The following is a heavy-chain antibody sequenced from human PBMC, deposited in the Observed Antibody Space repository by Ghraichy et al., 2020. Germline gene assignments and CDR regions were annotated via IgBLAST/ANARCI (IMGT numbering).Heavy chain of an antibody. CDR1: GASISSGNHY. D-gene: IGHD6-6*01. CDR3: ARESGSSSPLGY. Sequence: SETLSLTCNVSGASISSGNHYWSWIRQHPGKGLEWIGYIYHSGSTYYNPSLKSRVTISIDTSKNQFSLKVRSVTAADTAVYYCARESGSSSPLGYWGQGTLVTVSS. CDR2: IYHSGST. V-gene: IGHV4-31*03. J-gene: IGHJ4*02.